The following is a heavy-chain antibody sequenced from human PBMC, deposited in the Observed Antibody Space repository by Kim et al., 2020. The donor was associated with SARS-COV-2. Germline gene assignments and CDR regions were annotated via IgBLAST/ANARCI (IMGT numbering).Heavy chain of an antibody. CDR2: MNPNSGNT. Sequence: ASVKVSCKASGYTFTSYDINWVRQATGQGLEWMGWMNPNSGNTGYAQKFQGRVTMTRNTSISTAYMELSSLRSEDTAVYYCARSRGYCSGGSCYPGGDYYGMDVWGQGTTVTVSS. V-gene: IGHV1-8*01. CDR1: GYTFTSYD. J-gene: IGHJ6*02. D-gene: IGHD2-15*01. CDR3: ARSRGYCSGGSCYPGGDYYGMDV.